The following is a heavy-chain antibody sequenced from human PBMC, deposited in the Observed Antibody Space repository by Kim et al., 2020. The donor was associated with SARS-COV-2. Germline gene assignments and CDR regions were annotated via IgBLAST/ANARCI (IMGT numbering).Heavy chain of an antibody. CDR1: GFTFGDYA. CDR2: IRSKAYGGTT. D-gene: IGHD2-2*01. V-gene: IGHV3-49*04. J-gene: IGHJ6*03. Sequence: GGSLRLSCTASGFTFGDYAMSWVRQAPGKGLEWVGFIRSKAYGGTTEYAASVKGRFTISRDDSKSIAYLQMNSLKTEDTAVYYCTSVVPAAIGTDYYMDVWGKGTTVTVSS. CDR3: TSVVPAAIGTDYYMDV.